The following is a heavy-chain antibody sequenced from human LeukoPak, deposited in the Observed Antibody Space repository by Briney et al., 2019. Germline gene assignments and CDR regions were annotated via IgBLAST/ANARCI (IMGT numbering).Heavy chain of an antibody. Sequence: SGTLSLTCTVSGGPISSSSYYWGWIRQPPGKGLEWIGSIYYSGSTYYNPSLKSRVTISVDTSKNQFSLKLSSVTAADTAVYYCARDGPRAEEAFDIWGQGTMVTVSS. CDR3: ARDGPRAEEAFDI. J-gene: IGHJ3*02. CDR1: GGPISSSSYY. V-gene: IGHV4-39*07. CDR2: IYYSGST.